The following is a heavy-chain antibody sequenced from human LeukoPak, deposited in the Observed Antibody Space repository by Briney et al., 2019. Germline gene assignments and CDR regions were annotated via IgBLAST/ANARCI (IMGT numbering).Heavy chain of an antibody. CDR3: ARGDRQLWFPMGY. Sequence: SETLSLTCTVSGDSISSTNYFWGWIRQPPGKGLEWIGEISYTGYTYYNPSLKSRITISVDTSKNQFSLKLSSVTAADTAVYYCARGDRQLWFPMGYWGQGTLVTVSS. CDR1: GDSISSTNYF. CDR2: ISYTGYT. V-gene: IGHV4-39*07. D-gene: IGHD5-18*01. J-gene: IGHJ4*02.